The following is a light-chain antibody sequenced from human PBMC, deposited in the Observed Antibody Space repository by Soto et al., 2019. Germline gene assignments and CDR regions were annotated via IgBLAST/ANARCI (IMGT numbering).Light chain of an antibody. Sequence: DIVMTQSPDSLAVSLGERATINCKSSQSVLYSSNNKNYLAWYQQKPGQPPKLLIYWASTRESGVPDRFSGRGSGQDYTLTISGLQAEDVAVYYCQQYYSTPTWTFGQGTKLEIK. CDR1: QSVLYSSNNKNY. CDR2: WAS. CDR3: QQYYSTPTWT. J-gene: IGKJ1*01. V-gene: IGKV4-1*01.